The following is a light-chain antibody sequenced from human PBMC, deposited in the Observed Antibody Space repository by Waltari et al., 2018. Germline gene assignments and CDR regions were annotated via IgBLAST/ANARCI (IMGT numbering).Light chain of an antibody. J-gene: IGLJ3*02. V-gene: IGLV2-14*03. Sequence: QSALTQPASVSGSPGQSITISCTGTSSDVGGYNYVSWYQQHPGKAPKLMIYDVSNRPSGVSNRFSGSKAGNTASLTISGRQAEDEADYYCSSYTSSSTLWVFGGGTKLTVL. CDR3: SSYTSSSTLWV. CDR2: DVS. CDR1: SSDVGGYNY.